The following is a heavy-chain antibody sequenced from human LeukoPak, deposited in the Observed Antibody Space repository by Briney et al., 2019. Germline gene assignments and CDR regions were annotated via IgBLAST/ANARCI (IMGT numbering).Heavy chain of an antibody. CDR1: GGTFSSYA. J-gene: IGHJ4*02. D-gene: IGHD5-18*01. V-gene: IGHV1-69*05. Sequence: SVKVSCKASGGTFSSYAISWVRQAPGQGLEWMGGIIPIFGTANYAQKFQGRVTITTDESTSTAYMEPSSLRSEDTAVYYCARDRGYSYGLDYWGQGTLVTVSS. CDR2: IIPIFGTA. CDR3: ARDRGYSYGLDY.